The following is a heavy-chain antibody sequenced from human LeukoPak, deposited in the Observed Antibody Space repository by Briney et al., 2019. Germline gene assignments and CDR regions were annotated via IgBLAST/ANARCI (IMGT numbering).Heavy chain of an antibody. Sequence: GGSLILSCAASGFTVSSTYMSWVRQAPGKGLEWVSVIYTGGSTYYADSVKGRFTISRDNPKNTLYLQMNSLRAEDTAVYYCARDNYGGNLDYWGQGTLVTVSS. J-gene: IGHJ4*02. V-gene: IGHV3-53*01. CDR2: IYTGGST. CDR3: ARDNYGGNLDY. CDR1: GFTVSSTY. D-gene: IGHD4-23*01.